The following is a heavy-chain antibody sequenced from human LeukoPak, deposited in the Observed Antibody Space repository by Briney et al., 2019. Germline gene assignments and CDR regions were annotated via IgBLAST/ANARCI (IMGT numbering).Heavy chain of an antibody. CDR1: GGSISNYF. CDR3: ARYSANNWFDP. D-gene: IGHD2-15*01. J-gene: IGHJ5*02. Sequence: SETLSLTCTVSGGSISNYFWSWIRQPPGKGLEWIGYIYYSGSTNYNPSLKSRVTILVDTSKKQFSLKLSSVTAADTAVYYCARYSANNWFDPWGQGTLVTVSS. CDR2: IYYSGST. V-gene: IGHV4-59*08.